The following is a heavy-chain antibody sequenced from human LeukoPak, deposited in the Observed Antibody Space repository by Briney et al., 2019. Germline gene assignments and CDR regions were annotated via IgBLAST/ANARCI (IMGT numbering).Heavy chain of an antibody. Sequence: SVKVSCKASGGTFSSYAISWVRQAPGQGLEWMGGIIPIFGTANYAQKFQGRVTITADESTSTAYMELSSLRSEDTAVYYCARGRKAMVRGVISYGMDVWGQGTTVTVSS. CDR1: GGTFSSYA. V-gene: IGHV1-69*13. J-gene: IGHJ6*02. D-gene: IGHD3-10*01. CDR2: IIPIFGTA. CDR3: ARGRKAMVRGVISYGMDV.